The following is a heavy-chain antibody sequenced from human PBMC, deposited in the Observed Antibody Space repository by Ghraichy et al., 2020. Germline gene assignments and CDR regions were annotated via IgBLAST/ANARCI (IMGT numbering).Heavy chain of an antibody. J-gene: IGHJ5*02. CDR2: ITGSGGST. Sequence: GGYLRLSCAASGFTFSSYAMSWVRQAPGKGLEWVSAITGSGGSTYYADSVKGRFTISRDNSKNTLYLQMNSLRAEDTAVYYCAKDLGIVGATGGWFDPWGQGTLVTVSS. V-gene: IGHV3-23*01. D-gene: IGHD1-26*01. CDR1: GFTFSSYA. CDR3: AKDLGIVGATGGWFDP.